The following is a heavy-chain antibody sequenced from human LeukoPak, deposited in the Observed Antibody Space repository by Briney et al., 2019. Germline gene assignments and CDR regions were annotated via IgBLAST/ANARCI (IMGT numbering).Heavy chain of an antibody. CDR1: GGSISSYY. D-gene: IGHD3-16*01. CDR3: VRDRVLGAFDI. J-gene: IGHJ3*02. V-gene: IGHV4-59*01. Sequence: PSETLSLTCTVSGGSISSYYWSWIRQPPGKGLEWIGYIYYSGSTNYNPSLKSRVTISVDTSKNQFSLKLSSVTAADTAVYYCVRDRVLGAFDIWCQGTMVTVSS. CDR2: IYYSGST.